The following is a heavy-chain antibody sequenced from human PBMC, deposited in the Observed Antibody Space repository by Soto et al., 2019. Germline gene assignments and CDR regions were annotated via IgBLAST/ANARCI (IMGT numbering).Heavy chain of an antibody. CDR3: AREGNLGRWLQPLDF. D-gene: IGHD5-12*01. CDR1: GGSISAYS. V-gene: IGHV4-59*01. CDR2: IHYNGNT. Sequence: SETLSLTCTVSGGSISAYSWSWVRQPPGKGLEWIGNIHYNGNTKYNPSLKSRVTMSVDTSKNQFSLKLISVTAADTAKYFCAREGNLGRWLQPLDFWGQGTLVT. J-gene: IGHJ4*02.